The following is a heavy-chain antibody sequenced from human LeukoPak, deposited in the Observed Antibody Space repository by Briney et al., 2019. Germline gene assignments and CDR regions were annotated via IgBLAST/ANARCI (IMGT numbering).Heavy chain of an antibody. CDR1: GGSISSGGYY. V-gene: IGHV4-61*08. D-gene: IGHD6-19*01. Sequence: PSETLSLTCTVSGGSISSGGYYWSWIRQHPGKGLEWIGYIYYSGSTNYNPSLKSRVTISVDTSKNQFSLKLSSVTAADTAVYYCAGGGGAVAYDYYYGMDVWGQGTTVTVSS. CDR3: AGGGGAVAYDYYYGMDV. J-gene: IGHJ6*02. CDR2: IYYSGST.